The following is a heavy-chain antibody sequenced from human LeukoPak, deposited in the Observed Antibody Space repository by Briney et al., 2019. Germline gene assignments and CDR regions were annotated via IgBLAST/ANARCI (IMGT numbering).Heavy chain of an antibody. J-gene: IGHJ4*02. CDR1: GFTFSSYA. D-gene: IGHD2-2*01. Sequence: GGSLRLSCAASGFTFSSYAMSWVRQAPGKGLEWVSAISGSGGSTYYADSVKGRFTIARDNSKNTLYLQMNSLRPEDTAVYYCAKDQVDIVVPAALDYWGQGTLVTVSS. V-gene: IGHV3-23*01. CDR2: ISGSGGST. CDR3: AKDQVDIVVPAALDY.